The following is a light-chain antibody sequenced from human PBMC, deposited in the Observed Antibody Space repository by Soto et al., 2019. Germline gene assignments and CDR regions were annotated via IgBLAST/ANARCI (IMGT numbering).Light chain of an antibody. CDR3: QQRSNGIT. CDR1: QSVSSY. CDR2: DAS. J-gene: IGKJ5*01. V-gene: IGKV3-11*01. Sequence: IVLTQSPATLSLSPGERATLSFRASQSVSSYLAWYQQKPGQAPRLLIYDASNRATGIPARFSGSGSGTDFTLTISSLEPEDFAVYYCQQRSNGITFGQGTRLEIK.